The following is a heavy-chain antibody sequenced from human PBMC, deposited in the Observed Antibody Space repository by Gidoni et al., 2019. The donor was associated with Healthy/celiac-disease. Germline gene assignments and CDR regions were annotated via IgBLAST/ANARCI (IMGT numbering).Heavy chain of an antibody. CDR1: GYTFTSYY. J-gene: IGHJ5*02. CDR2: INPSGGST. Sequence: QVQLVQSGAEVKKPGASVKVSCKASGYTFTSYYMHWVRQAPGQGLEWMGIINPSGGSTSYAQKFQGRVTMTRDTSTSTVYMELSSLRSEDTAVYYCARDGGYYGSGPSNWFDPWGQGTLVTVSS. V-gene: IGHV1-46*01. CDR3: ARDGGYYGSGPSNWFDP. D-gene: IGHD3-10*01.